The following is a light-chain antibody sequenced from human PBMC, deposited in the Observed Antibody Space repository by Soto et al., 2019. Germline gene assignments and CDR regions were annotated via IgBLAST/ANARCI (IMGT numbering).Light chain of an antibody. J-gene: IGKJ1*01. CDR3: HQTYSTPQT. CDR2: SAS. CDR1: QTVTDY. V-gene: IGKV1-39*01. Sequence: DIQMTQSPSSLSASVGDRVTITCRAGQTVTDYLNWYQHKPGKAPKLLIYSASTLQSGVPSRFSGSGSGTDCTLTITSLQPEDFGTYYFHQTYSTPQTFVQGTRVEIK.